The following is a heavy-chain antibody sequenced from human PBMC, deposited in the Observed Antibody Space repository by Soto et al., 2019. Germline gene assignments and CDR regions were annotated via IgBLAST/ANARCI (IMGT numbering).Heavy chain of an antibody. Sequence: QVQLVQSGAEVKKPGSSVKVSCKASGGTFSSYAISWVRQAPGQGLEWMGGIIPIFGTANYAQKFQGRVTITADNSTSTDYMELSSLRSEDTAVYYCAGHDITFGGVIFRAAFEILGQGTMVNVSS. CDR1: GGTFSSYA. J-gene: IGHJ3*02. V-gene: IGHV1-69*06. CDR2: IIPIFGTA. D-gene: IGHD3-16*02. CDR3: AGHDITFGGVIFRAAFEI.